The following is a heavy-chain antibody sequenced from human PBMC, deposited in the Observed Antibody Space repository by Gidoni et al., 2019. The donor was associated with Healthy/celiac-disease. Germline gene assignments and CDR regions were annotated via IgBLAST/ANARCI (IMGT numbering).Heavy chain of an antibody. J-gene: IGHJ5*02. Sequence: QVQLVQSGAEVKKPGASVKVSCKASGYTFTSYYMHWVRQAPGQGLEWMGIINPSGGSTSYAQKCQGRVTMTRDTSTSTVYMELSSLRSEDTAVYYCARDQTYCTNGVCYGDWFDPWGQGTLVTVSS. CDR1: GYTFTSYY. V-gene: IGHV1-46*01. CDR2: INPSGGST. D-gene: IGHD2-8*01. CDR3: ARDQTYCTNGVCYGDWFDP.